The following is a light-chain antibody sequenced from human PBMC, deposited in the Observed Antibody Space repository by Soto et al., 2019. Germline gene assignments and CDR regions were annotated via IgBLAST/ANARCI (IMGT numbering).Light chain of an antibody. V-gene: IGKV3-15*01. Sequence: EIVMTQSPATLSVSPGEGATLSFRASQSVSSKLAWYQQKPGQAPRLLIYGASTRATGIPARFSGSGSGTDFTLTISRLEPEDFAVYYCQQYGSSWTFGQGTKVDIK. CDR3: QQYGSSWT. CDR1: QSVSSK. J-gene: IGKJ1*01. CDR2: GAS.